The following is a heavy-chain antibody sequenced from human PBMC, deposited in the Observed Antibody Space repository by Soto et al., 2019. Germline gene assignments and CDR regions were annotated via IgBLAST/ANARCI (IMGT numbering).Heavy chain of an antibody. CDR2: VYYTGST. CDR3: ARSVAVPGAHIDY. CDR1: GGSISGSY. V-gene: IGHV4-59*01. D-gene: IGHD6-19*01. J-gene: IGHJ4*02. Sequence: PSETLSLTCSDSGGSISGSYWSWIRQSPGKGLEWLGYVYYTGSTNYSPSLRSRVSISVDTSKNEFSLRLSSVTAADTAVYFCARSVAVPGAHIDYWGQGTQVPVSS.